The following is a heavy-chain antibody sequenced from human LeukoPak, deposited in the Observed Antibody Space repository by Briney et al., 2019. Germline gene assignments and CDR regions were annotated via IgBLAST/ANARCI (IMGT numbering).Heavy chain of an antibody. CDR1: GGSISSYY. CDR2: IYYSGST. J-gene: IGHJ5*02. V-gene: IGHV4-59*08. CDR3: ARWRTQQQLVRSWFDP. Sequence: PSETLSLTCTVSGGSISSYYWSWLRQPPGKGLEWIGYIYYSGSTNYNPSLKSRVTISVDTSKNQFSLKLSSVTAADTAVYYCARWRTQQQLVRSWFDPWGQGTLVTVSS. D-gene: IGHD6-13*01.